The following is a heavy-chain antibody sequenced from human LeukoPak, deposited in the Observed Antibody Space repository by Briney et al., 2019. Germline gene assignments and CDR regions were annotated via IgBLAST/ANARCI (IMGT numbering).Heavy chain of an antibody. D-gene: IGHD3-10*01. V-gene: IGHV4-59*08. Sequence: SETLSLTCTVSGGSFSSYYWSWIRQPPGKGLEWIGYIYYSGTTKYNPSLKSRVTISVDTSKNQFSLKLSSVSAADTAVYYCARHQGGSSWGFDPWGQGILVTVSS. CDR1: GGSFSSYY. J-gene: IGHJ5*02. CDR3: ARHQGGSSWGFDP. CDR2: IYYSGTT.